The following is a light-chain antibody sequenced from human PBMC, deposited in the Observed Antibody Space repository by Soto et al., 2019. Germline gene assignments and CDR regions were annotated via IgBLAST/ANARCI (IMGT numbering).Light chain of an antibody. CDR1: QSVPSNF. J-gene: IGKJ1*01. Sequence: EIVLTQSPGTLSLSPGERATLSCRASQSVPSNFLAWYQQKPGQAPILLIYGVSRRATGIPDRFSGSGSGTDFTLTISRLEPEDFAMYYCQQYDSYWTFGQGTKVEIK. V-gene: IGKV3-20*01. CDR2: GVS. CDR3: QQYDSYWT.